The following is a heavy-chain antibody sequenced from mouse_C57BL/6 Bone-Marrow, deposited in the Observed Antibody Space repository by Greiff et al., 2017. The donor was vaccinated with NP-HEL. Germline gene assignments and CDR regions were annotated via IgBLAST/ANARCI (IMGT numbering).Heavy chain of an antibody. V-gene: IGHV1-5*01. Sequence: VQLQQSGTVLARPGASVKMSCKTSGYTFTSYWMHWVKQRPGQGLEWIGAIYPGNSDTSYNQKFKGKAKLTAVTSASTAYMELSSRTNEDSAVYYCTRSERGGYYVFDYWGQGTTLTVSS. D-gene: IGHD2-3*01. CDR3: TRSERGGYYVFDY. CDR2: IYPGNSDT. CDR1: GYTFTSYW. J-gene: IGHJ2*01.